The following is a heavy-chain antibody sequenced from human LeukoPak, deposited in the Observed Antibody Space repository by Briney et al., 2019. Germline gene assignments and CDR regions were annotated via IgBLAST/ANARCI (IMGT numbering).Heavy chain of an antibody. Sequence: SETLSLTCTVSGGSISSGSYYWSWIRQPAGKGLEWIGRIHTSGSTNYNPSLKSRVAISVDTSKNQFSLKLSSVTAADTAVYYCARERGGYNYWYFDLWGRSTLVTVSS. D-gene: IGHD5-24*01. J-gene: IGHJ2*01. CDR2: IHTSGST. V-gene: IGHV4-61*02. CDR3: ARERGGYNYWYFDL. CDR1: GGSISSGSYY.